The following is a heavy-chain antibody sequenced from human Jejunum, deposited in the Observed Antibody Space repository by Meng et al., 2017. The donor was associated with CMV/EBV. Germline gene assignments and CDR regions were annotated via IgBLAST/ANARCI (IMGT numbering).Heavy chain of an antibody. J-gene: IGHJ4*02. V-gene: IGHV1-69*05. Sequence: TGGTLSSYAIIWVRQAPGQGLEWMGGIIPVFGTANYAQKFQGRVTITTDESTTTAYMELSSLTSEDTAVYYCARSSGGHYVLDYADYWGQGTLVTVSS. CDR2: IIPVFGTA. CDR3: ARSSGGHYVLDYADY. CDR1: GGTLSSYA. D-gene: IGHD2-15*01.